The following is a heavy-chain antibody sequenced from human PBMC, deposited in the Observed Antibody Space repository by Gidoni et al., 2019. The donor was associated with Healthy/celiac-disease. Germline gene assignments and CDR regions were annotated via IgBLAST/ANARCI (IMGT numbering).Heavy chain of an antibody. CDR1: GGSFSDYY. CDR2: INHSGNT. D-gene: IGHD3-10*01. J-gene: IGHJ4*02. Sequence: QVQLQQWGAGLLKPSETLSLTCAVYGGSFSDYYWSWIRQPPGKGLEWIGEINHSGNTNYNPSLKSRVTISVDTSKNQFSLKLSSVTAADTAVYYCARKTSGYWGQGTLVTVSS. CDR3: ARKTSGY. V-gene: IGHV4-34*01.